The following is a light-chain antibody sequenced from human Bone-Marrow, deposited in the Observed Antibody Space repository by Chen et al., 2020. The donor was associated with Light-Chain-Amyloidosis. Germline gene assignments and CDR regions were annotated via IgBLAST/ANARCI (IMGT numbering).Light chain of an antibody. Sequence: SYELTQPPSVSVSPGQMARITCSGDDLPTKYAYWYQQKPGQAPVLVIHRDTERPSGISERFSGSRSGTTATLTISGVQAEDEADYHCQSADSSGTYEVIFGGGTKLTVL. CDR3: QSADSSGTYEVI. V-gene: IGLV3-25*03. CDR1: DLPTKY. J-gene: IGLJ2*01. CDR2: RDT.